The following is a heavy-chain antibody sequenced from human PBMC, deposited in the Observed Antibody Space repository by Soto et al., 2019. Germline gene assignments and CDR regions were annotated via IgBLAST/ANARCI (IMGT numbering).Heavy chain of an antibody. D-gene: IGHD2-2*01. CDR3: ARGDAYCSSTSCYGYYFDY. Sequence: SETLSLTCAVSGDSISSNYWWSWVRQPPGKGLEWIGDIYHSGSTNYYPSLRSRVTISVDTSKNQFSLKLSSVTAADTAVYYCARGDAYCSSTSCYGYYFDYWGQGTLVTVSS. CDR1: GDSISSNYW. J-gene: IGHJ4*02. V-gene: IGHV4-4*02. CDR2: IYHSGST.